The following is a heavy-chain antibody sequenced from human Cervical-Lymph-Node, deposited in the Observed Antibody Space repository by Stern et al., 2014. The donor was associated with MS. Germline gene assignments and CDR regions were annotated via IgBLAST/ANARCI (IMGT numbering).Heavy chain of an antibody. CDR2: ISHSGST. CDR3: ARVPSSWQNWFDP. V-gene: IGHV4-31*03. Sequence: VQLVESGPGLVKPSQTLSLTCTVSGGSISSGGYYWSWIRKHPGKGLEWIGYISHSGSTSYNQSLTSRVTISVDTSKNQFSLKLSSVTAADTAVYYCARVPSSWQNWFDPWGQGTLVTVSS. J-gene: IGHJ5*02. CDR1: GGSISSGGYY. D-gene: IGHD6-13*01.